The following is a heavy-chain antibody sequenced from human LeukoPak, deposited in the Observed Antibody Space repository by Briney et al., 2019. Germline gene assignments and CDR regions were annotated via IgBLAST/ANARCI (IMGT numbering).Heavy chain of an antibody. CDR3: ARGGGAARLFDY. CDR1: GFTVSNNY. D-gene: IGHD6-6*01. CDR2: IYSGGNT. Sequence: QPGESLRLSCAASGFTVSNNYMSWVRQAPGKGLERVSVIYSGGNTYYADSVKGRFTISRHNSMNTLYLQMNSLRTEDTAVYYCARGGGAARLFDYWGQGTLVTVSS. V-gene: IGHV3-53*04. J-gene: IGHJ4*02.